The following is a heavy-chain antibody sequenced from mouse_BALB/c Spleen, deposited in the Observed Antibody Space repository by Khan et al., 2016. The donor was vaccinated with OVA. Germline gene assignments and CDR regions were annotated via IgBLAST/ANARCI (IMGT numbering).Heavy chain of an antibody. V-gene: IGHV1-7*01. CDR3: AIYDGNYYAMDY. D-gene: IGHD2-1*01. CDR1: GYTFTSYW. CDR2: INPSTGYT. Sequence: QVQLQQSGAELAKPGASVKMSCKASGYTFTSYWMHWVKQRPGQGLEWIGYINPSTGYTEYNQKFKDKATLTADKSSSLAYIQLSSLTSEDSAVDYGAIYDGNYYAMDYWGQGTSVTVSS. J-gene: IGHJ4*01.